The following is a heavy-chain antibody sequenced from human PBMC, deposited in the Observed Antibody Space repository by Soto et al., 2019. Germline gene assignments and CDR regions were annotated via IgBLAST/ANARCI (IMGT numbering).Heavy chain of an antibody. CDR3: ARSGFLVAFDI. CDR2: ISSTGSTK. CDR1: GFTFSDYD. V-gene: IGHV3-11*01. Sequence: PGGSLRLSCAASGFTFSDYDMSWIRQAPGKGLEWVSYISSTGSTKYYADSVKGRFTMSRDNAKNSLFLQMNSLRAEDTAVYYCARSGFLVAFDIWGQGTMVTVSS. J-gene: IGHJ3*02. D-gene: IGHD2-8*02.